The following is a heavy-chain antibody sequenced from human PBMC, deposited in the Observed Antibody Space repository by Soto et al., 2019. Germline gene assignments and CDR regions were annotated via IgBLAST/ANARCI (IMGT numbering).Heavy chain of an antibody. CDR3: ARDSGAKLSSS. J-gene: IGHJ4*02. CDR2: IVPIYRTA. Sequence: SVKVSCKASGYTFTSYGISWVRQAPGQGLEWLGGIVPIYRTADYAQKFQGRVTITADESTRTVYMELSSLKSQDTALYYCARDSGAKLSSSWGQGTLVTVSS. CDR1: GYTFTSYG. V-gene: IGHV1-69*13. D-gene: IGHD6-13*01.